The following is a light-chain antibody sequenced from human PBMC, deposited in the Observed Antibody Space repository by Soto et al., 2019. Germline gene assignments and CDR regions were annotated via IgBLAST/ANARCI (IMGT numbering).Light chain of an antibody. J-gene: IGKJ1*01. CDR2: GAS. CDR1: QTISTTF. Sequence: MVLTQSPGTLSLSPGEGATLSCRASQTISTTFLAWYQQKPGQAHRILIYGASSRATGIPDRFSGGGSGTDFTLNIIRLEPEDFAVYYCQYYDDSIATWTFGQGTTVEI. CDR3: QYYDDSIATWT. V-gene: IGKV3-20*01.